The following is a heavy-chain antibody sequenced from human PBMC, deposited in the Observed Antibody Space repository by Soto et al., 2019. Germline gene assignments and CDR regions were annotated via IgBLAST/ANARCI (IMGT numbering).Heavy chain of an antibody. D-gene: IGHD3-10*01. J-gene: IGHJ4*02. CDR3: CAIRGGQPDY. V-gene: IGHV3-73*02. CDR2: IRSKPNSYAT. Sequence: EVQLVESGGGLVQPGGSLKLSCAASGFTFSGSAMHWVRQASGKGLEWVGRIRSKPNSYATAYAASAKGRFTISRDDSKNTTHLQMNSLKTEDTAVYYCCAIRGGQPDYWGQGTLVTVSS. CDR1: GFTFSGSA.